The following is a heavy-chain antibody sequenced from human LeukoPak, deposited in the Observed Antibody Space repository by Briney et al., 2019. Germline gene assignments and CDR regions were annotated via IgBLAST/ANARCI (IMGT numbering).Heavy chain of an antibody. CDR3: ASVRLGY. CDR1: GGSISTYY. D-gene: IGHD2-8*01. Sequence: SETLSLTCTVSGGSISTYYWSWVRQPAGKGLEWIGRMYHTGGTNYNPSLRSRVRMSIDTSKNQFSLKLNSVTPADPAVYYCASVRLGYWGQGTLVTVPS. CDR2: MYHTGGT. V-gene: IGHV4-4*07. J-gene: IGHJ4*02.